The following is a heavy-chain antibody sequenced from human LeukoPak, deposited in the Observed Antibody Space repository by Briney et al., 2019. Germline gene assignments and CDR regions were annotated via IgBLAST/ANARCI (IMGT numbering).Heavy chain of an antibody. D-gene: IGHD1-26*01. CDR3: ERREEEFPAGFDP. J-gene: IGHJ5*02. CDR1: GYSISSGYY. V-gene: IGHV4-38-2*01. CDR2: IYHSGST. Sequence: SETLSLTCAVSGYSISSGYYWGWIRQPPGKGLEWIGSIYHSGSTYYNPSLKSRVTISVDTSKNQFSLKLSSVTAADTAVYYCERREEEFPAGFDPWGQGTLVTVSS.